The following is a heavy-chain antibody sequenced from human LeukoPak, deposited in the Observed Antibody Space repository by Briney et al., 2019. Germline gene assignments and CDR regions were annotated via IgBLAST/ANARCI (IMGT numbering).Heavy chain of an antibody. J-gene: IGHJ4*02. V-gene: IGHV3-7*01. CDR1: GFTFSTYW. CDR3: VREEGY. CDR2: IKQDGSHK. Sequence: GGSLRLSCAASGFTFSTYWMYWVRQAPGKGLEWVANIKQDGSHKYYVDSVKGRFTITRDNAKNSLYLQMNSLRVEDTAVYYCVREEGYWGQGTLVTVSS.